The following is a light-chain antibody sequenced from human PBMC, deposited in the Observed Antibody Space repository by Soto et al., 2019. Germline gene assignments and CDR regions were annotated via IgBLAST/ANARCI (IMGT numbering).Light chain of an antibody. CDR3: QQYSVWPLT. CDR2: GAS. J-gene: IGKJ4*01. V-gene: IGKV3D-15*01. CDR1: QSVSSSY. Sequence: SVLTQSPGTLSLSPGERATLSCRASQSVSSSYLAWYQQRPGQAPRLLIYGASTRATGIPARFSGSGSEAEFALTISTLQSEDFAVYYCQQYSVWPLTFGGGTKVDIK.